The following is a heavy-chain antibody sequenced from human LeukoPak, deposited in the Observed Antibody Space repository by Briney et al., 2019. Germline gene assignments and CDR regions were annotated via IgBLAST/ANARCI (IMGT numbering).Heavy chain of an antibody. CDR1: GYTLTSDG. CDR3: ARALPGCVRTNRYGLDY. D-gene: IGHD2-2*01. V-gene: IGHV7-4-1*02. CDR2: INTNTANP. J-gene: IGHJ4*02. Sequence: ASVKVSCKASGYTLTSDGMNWVRQAPGQGLEWMGWINTNTANPTYAQGFTGRFVFSLDTSVNTAYLQISSLKAEDTAVYYCARALPGCVRTNRYGLDYWGQGTLVTVSS.